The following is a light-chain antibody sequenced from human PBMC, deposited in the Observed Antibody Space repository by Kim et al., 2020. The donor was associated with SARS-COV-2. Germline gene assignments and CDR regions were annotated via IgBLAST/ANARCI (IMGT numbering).Light chain of an antibody. CDR2: GAA. J-gene: IGKJ1*01. CDR1: QIVSTSY. CDR3: QLYDTSRT. Sequence: LPPGERLTPACPASQIVSTSYLAWYQQNPVPAPRLIIYGAASRATVTTYRFSGSGSGTDFTLTINRLEPEDSAVYYCQLYDTSRTFGPGTKVDIK. V-gene: IGKV3-20*01.